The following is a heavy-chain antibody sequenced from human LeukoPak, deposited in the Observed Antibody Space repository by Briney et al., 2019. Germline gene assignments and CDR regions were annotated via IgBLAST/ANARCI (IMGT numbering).Heavy chain of an antibody. CDR2: MKSNRDGGTS. CDR1: GFTFHNAW. Sequence: GGSLRLSCAASGFTFHNAWMTWVRQAPGKGLEWVGCMKSNRDGGTSDYAAPVKGRFTISRDDSKNTLYLHMNSLRAEDTAVYYCTTLSNDVLYWGQGTLVTVS. D-gene: IGHD4-11*01. V-gene: IGHV3-15*01. J-gene: IGHJ4*02. CDR3: TTLSNDVLY.